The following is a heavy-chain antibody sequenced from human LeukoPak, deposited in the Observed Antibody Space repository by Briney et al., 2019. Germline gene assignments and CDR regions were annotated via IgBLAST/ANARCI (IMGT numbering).Heavy chain of an antibody. V-gene: IGHV1-8*01. CDR2: MNPNSGNT. Sequence: ASVKVSCTASGYTFTSYDINWVRQATGQGLEWMGWMNPNSGNTGYAQKFQGRVTMTRNTSISTAYMELSSLRSEDTAVYYCARVFGGSYYGRTGPIDYWGQGTLVTVSS. D-gene: IGHD1-26*01. CDR3: ARVFGGSYYGRTGPIDY. CDR1: GYTFTSYD. J-gene: IGHJ4*02.